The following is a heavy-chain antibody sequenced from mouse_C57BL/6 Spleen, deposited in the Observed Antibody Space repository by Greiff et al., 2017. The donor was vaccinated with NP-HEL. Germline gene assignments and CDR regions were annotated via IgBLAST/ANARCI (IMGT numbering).Heavy chain of an antibody. Sequence: QVQLQQPGAELVKPGASVKLSCKASGYTFTSYWMHWVKQRPGQGLEWIGMIHPNSGSTNYNEKFKSKATLTVDKSSSTAYMQLSSLTSEDSAVYYCARRKTAQAYYFDYWGQGTTLTVSS. CDR1: GYTFTSYW. CDR3: ARRKTAQAYYFDY. D-gene: IGHD3-2*02. CDR2: IHPNSGST. J-gene: IGHJ2*01. V-gene: IGHV1-64*01.